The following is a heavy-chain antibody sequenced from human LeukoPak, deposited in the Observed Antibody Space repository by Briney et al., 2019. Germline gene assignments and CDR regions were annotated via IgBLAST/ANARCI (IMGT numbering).Heavy chain of an antibody. J-gene: IGHJ6*03. CDR1: NGDINNYY. CDR3: ARSESGVQYFEHYFYIDA. CDR2: IYYRGST. Sequence: SETLSLTCTVSNGDINNYYWSWVRHPPGKGLEWIGYIYYRGSTKYNPSLKSRVTISIDTSNDQVSLRLNSLTAADTAVYYCARSESGVQYFEHYFYIDAWGKGTTVTVSS. V-gene: IGHV4-59*01. D-gene: IGHD2/OR15-2a*01.